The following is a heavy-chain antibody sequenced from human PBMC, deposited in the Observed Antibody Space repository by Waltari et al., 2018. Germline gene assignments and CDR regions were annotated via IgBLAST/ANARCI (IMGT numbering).Heavy chain of an antibody. CDR1: GFTFRSYA. D-gene: IGHD3-16*02. Sequence: EVQLVESGGGLVQPGGSLRLSCAASGFTFRSYAMNWVRQATGKGLEYVSAISSNGGSTYYANSVKGRFTISRDNSKNTLYLQMGSLRAEDMAVYYCARGDYVWGSYRYDAFDIWGQGTMVTVSS. V-gene: IGHV3-64*01. CDR3: ARGDYVWGSYRYDAFDI. CDR2: ISSNGGST. J-gene: IGHJ3*02.